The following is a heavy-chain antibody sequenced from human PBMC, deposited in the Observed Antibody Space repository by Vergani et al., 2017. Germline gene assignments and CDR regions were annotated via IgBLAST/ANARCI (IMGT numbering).Heavy chain of an antibody. CDR3: ARGSGDNY. V-gene: IGHV4-59*01. J-gene: IGHJ4*02. CDR1: GGSISNYY. Sequence: QVQLQESGPGLVKPSETLSLTCTVSGGSISNYYWSWIRQPPGKGLEWIGYIYYSGSTNYNPSLKSRVTISVDTSKNQFSLKLSSVTAADAAVDYCARGSGDNYWGQGTLVTVSS. CDR2: IYYSGST. D-gene: IGHD7-27*01.